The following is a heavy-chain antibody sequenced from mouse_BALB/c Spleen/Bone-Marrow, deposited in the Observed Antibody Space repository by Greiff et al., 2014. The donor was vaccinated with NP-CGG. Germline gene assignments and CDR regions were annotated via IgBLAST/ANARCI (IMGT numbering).Heavy chain of an antibody. CDR3: TKPSFYYGSSYWYFDV. V-gene: IGHV14-3*02. Sequence: VHVKQSGAELVKPGASVKLSCTASGFNIKDTFMHWVKQRPEQGLEWIGRIDPANGDTKYDPKFQGKATITADTSSNTAYLQLSSLTSEDTAVYCCTKPSFYYGSSYWYFDVWGAGTTVTVSS. CDR1: GFNIKDTF. CDR2: IDPANGDT. D-gene: IGHD1-1*01. J-gene: IGHJ1*01.